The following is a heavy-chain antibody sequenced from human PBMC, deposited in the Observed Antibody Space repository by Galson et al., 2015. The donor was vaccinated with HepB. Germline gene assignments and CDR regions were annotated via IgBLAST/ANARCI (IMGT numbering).Heavy chain of an antibody. CDR3: AADGDYGAYFGY. CDR2: IVVGSGNT. J-gene: IGHJ4*02. V-gene: IGHV1-58*02. CDR1: GGTFSSYA. Sequence: SVKVSCKASGGTFSSYAISWVRQAPGQGLEWIGWIVVGSGNTNYAQKFQERVTITRDMSTSTAYMELSSLRSEDTAVYYCAADGDYGAYFGYWGQGTLVTVSS. D-gene: IGHD4-17*01.